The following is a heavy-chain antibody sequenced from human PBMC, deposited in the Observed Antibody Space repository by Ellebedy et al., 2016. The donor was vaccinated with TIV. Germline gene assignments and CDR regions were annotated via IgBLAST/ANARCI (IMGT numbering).Heavy chain of an antibody. CDR1: GFTFSSYS. CDR2: IDGSGGFI. CDR3: ARDRGSQGGSGWWLDS. J-gene: IGHJ5*01. Sequence: GESLKISCAVSGFTFSSYSMNWVRQAPGKGLEWVSYIDGSGGFIKYADSVKGRFTISRDNAKNSLYLQMNSLRAEDTAVYYCARDRGSQGGSGWWLDSWGQGTLVTVSS. D-gene: IGHD6-19*01. V-gene: IGHV3-21*01.